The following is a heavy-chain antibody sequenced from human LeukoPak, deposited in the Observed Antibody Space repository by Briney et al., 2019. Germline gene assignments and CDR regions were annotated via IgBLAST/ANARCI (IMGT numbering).Heavy chain of an antibody. D-gene: IGHD3-22*01. CDR3: ARDLLNYFDSTGSYFPVYAFDI. Sequence: PGGSLRLSCAASGFTFSNFGMHWVRQAPGKGLEWVAVIWSDGSNKFYPDSVKGRFTISRDDSKNTLYLQMNSLRTEDTAVYYRARDLLNYFDSTGSYFPVYAFDIWGQGTMVTVSS. V-gene: IGHV3-33*01. CDR2: IWSDGSNK. J-gene: IGHJ3*02. CDR1: GFTFSNFG.